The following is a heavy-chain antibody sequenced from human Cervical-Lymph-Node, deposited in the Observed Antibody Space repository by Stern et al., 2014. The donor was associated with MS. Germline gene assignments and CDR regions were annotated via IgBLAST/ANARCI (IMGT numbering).Heavy chain of an antibody. V-gene: IGHV4-59*01. CDR1: GGSISTYY. D-gene: IGHD6-13*01. J-gene: IGHJ4*02. CDR3: GRGYVLTAGSNIDY. CDR2: IHYSRTT. Sequence: QLQLQESGPGLVKPSETLSLTCSVSGGSISTYYWHWIRQPPGKGLECLGYIHYSRTTNYSPSLKSRVTMSLDTSKNQFSLKLSSVTAADTAVYYCGRGYVLTAGSNIDYWGQGTLVTVSS.